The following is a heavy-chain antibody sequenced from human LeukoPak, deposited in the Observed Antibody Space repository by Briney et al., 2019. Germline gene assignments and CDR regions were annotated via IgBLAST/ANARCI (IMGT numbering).Heavy chain of an antibody. Sequence: PSETLSLTCTVSGYSISSGYYWGWIRQPPGKGLEWIGSIYHSGSTYYNPSLKSRVTMSVDTSKNQFSLKLSSVTAADTAVYYCARLTERGYSYGSKGDYYYYYMDVWGKGTTVTISS. J-gene: IGHJ6*03. CDR1: GYSISSGYY. D-gene: IGHD5-18*01. CDR3: ARLTERGYSYGSKGDYYYYYMDV. V-gene: IGHV4-38-2*02. CDR2: IYHSGST.